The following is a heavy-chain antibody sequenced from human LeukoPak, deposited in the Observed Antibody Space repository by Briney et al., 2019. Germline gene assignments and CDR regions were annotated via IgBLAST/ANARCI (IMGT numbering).Heavy chain of an antibody. D-gene: IGHD1-1*01. J-gene: IGHJ6*03. V-gene: IGHV3-23*01. CDR2: VSGSGGAT. CDR1: GFTFNKYA. Sequence: GGSLRLSCAASGFTFNKYAMSWVRQAPGMGLEWLSYVSGSGGATYYADSVKSRFTISRDNSKNTVYLQMGSLRAEDTAVYYCAKNRGGTYKYYMDVWGNGTTVTVSS. CDR3: AKNRGGTYKYYMDV.